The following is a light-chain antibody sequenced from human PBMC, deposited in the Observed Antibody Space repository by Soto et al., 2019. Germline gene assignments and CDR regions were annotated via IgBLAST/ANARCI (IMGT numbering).Light chain of an antibody. CDR3: QQYFTSPWT. CDR1: QSILDRSKNKYY. J-gene: IGKJ1*01. V-gene: IGKV4-1*01. Sequence: DIVMTQSPDSLAVSLGERATFNCKSSQSILDRSKNKYYLAWYQQKSGQPPKLLIYWASLRESGVPDRFTGSGSGTDFTLTISSLQAEDVAVYYCQQYFTSPWTFGQGTKVYIK. CDR2: WAS.